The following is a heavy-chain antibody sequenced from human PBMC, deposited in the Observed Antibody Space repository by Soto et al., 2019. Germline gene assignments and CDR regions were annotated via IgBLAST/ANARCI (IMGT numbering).Heavy chain of an antibody. CDR3: ARDLWGYCGTDCYPLDV. Sequence: SETLSLTCTVSGGSISRYYWSWIRQLPGKGLEWIGYLYNTGSTIYNPSLESRVTISVDTSKNQFSLKLNSVTAADTAVYYCARDLWGYCGTDCYPLDVWGPGTTVTVSS. CDR2: LYNTGST. V-gene: IGHV4-59*01. J-gene: IGHJ6*02. D-gene: IGHD2-21*02. CDR1: GGSISRYY.